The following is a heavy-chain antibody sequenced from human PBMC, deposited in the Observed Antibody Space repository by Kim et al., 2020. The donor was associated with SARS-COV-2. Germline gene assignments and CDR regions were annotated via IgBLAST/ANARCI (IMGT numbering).Heavy chain of an antibody. CDR3: ARRDYYGSGSFSGWFDP. J-gene: IGHJ5*02. V-gene: IGHV4-39*01. D-gene: IGHD3-10*01. Sequence: SETLSLTCTVSGGSISSSSYYWGWIRQPPGKGLEWIGSIYYSGSTYYNPSLKSRVTISVDTSKNQFSLKLSSVTAADTAVYYCARRDYYGSGSFSGWFDPWGQGTLVTVSS. CDR1: GGSISSSSYY. CDR2: IYYSGST.